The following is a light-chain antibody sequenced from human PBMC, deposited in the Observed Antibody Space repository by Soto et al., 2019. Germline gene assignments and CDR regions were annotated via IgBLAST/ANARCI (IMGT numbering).Light chain of an antibody. CDR3: KQYGSSWT. CDR1: QSVSRNF. V-gene: IGKV3-20*01. Sequence: EIVLTQSPGTLSLSPEERATLSCRASQSVSRNFLAWYQQKPGQTPRLIIYGASSRATGIPDRFSGSGSGTDFTLTINRLEPEDFALYYCKQYGSSWTFGQGTKVEIK. CDR2: GAS. J-gene: IGKJ1*01.